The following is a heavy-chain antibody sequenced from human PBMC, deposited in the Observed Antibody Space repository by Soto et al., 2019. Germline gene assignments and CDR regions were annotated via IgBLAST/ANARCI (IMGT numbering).Heavy chain of an antibody. CDR2: IYYSGRT. V-gene: IGHV4-59*01. Sequence: SETLSLTCTVSGVSISSYYWSWIRQPPGKGLEWIGYIYYSGRTNYNPSLKSRVPISVDTSKTQTSLKLSSVTAADTAVYYGARGWGPTFDFWGQGPLVTVSS. CDR1: GVSISSYY. D-gene: IGHD1-26*01. J-gene: IGHJ4*02. CDR3: ARGWGPTFDF.